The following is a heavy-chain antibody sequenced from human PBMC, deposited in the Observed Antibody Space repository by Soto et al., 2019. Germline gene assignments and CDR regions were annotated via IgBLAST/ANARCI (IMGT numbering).Heavy chain of an antibody. CDR3: AKSPNYYYSSGYFDY. D-gene: IGHD3-22*01. V-gene: IGHV3-23*01. J-gene: IGHJ4*02. CDR2: ISGSGGST. CDR1: GFAFRRYA. Sequence: GGSLRLSXAASGFAFRRYAMSWVRQAPGKGLEWVSAISGSGGSTYYADSVKGRFTISRNNSKNTLYLQMNSLRAEDTAVYHCAKSPNYYYSSGYFDYWGQGTLVTVSS.